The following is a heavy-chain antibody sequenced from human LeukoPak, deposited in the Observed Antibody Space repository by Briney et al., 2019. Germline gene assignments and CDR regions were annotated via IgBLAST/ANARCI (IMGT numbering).Heavy chain of an antibody. J-gene: IGHJ4*02. Sequence: PSETLSLTCTVSGASISNYYWSWSRQPPGKGLEWIGYIHYTGSAHYNPSLMSRVTISVDTSKNQFSLKLSSVTAADTAVYYCARAVNSWSSSWYSPYYYFDYWGQGTLVTVSS. CDR3: ARAVNSWSSSWYSPYYYFDY. CDR1: GASISNYY. D-gene: IGHD6-13*01. CDR2: IHYTGSA. V-gene: IGHV4-59*01.